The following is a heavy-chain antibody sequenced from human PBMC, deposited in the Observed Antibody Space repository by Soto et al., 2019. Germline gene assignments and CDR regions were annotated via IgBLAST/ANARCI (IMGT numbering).Heavy chain of an antibody. V-gene: IGHV4-31*03. J-gene: IGHJ4*02. D-gene: IGHD6-13*01. CDR1: GGSISSGGYY. Sequence: SETLSLTCTVSGGSISSGGYYWSWIRQHPGKGLEWIGYIYYSGSTYYNPSLKSRVTISVDTSKNQFSLKLSSVTAADTGMYYCARNGGSTWYYFDSWGQGTVVTVSS. CDR3: ARNGGSTWYYFDS. CDR2: IYYSGST.